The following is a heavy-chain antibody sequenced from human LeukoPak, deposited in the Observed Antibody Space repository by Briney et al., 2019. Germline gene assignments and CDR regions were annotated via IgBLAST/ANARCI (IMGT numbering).Heavy chain of an antibody. Sequence: ASVKVSCKASGYTFTSYYMHWVRQAPGQGLEWMGIINPSSGSTSYAQKFQGRVTITRDTSTSTVYMQLGSLRSEDTAMYYCAIMDCGGDCYWGYWGQGTLVTVSS. D-gene: IGHD2-21*02. CDR2: INPSSGST. J-gene: IGHJ4*02. CDR1: GYTFTSYY. CDR3: AIMDCGGDCYWGY. V-gene: IGHV1-46*01.